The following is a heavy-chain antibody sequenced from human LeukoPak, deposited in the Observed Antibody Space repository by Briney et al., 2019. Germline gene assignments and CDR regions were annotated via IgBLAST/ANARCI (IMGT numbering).Heavy chain of an antibody. CDR1: GGSFSGYY. CDR2: INHSGST. D-gene: IGHD4-17*01. J-gene: IGHJ4*02. V-gene: IGHV4-34*01. Sequence: SETLSLTCAVYGGSFSGYYWSWIRQPPGKGLEWIGEINHSGSTNYNPSLKSRVTISVDTSKNQFSLKLSSVTAADTAVYYCATGTGDYAFDYWGQGTLVTVSS. CDR3: ATGTGDYAFDY.